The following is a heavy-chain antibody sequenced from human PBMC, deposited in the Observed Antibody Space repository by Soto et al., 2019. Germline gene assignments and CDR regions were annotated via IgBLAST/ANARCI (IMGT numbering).Heavy chain of an antibody. CDR2: IKQDGSEK. D-gene: IGHD3-10*01. J-gene: IGHJ4*02. CDR1: GFTFSSYW. Sequence: EVQLVESGGGFVQPGGSLRLSCAASGFTFSSYWMSWVRQAPGKGLEWVANIKQDGSEKYYVDSVKGRFTISRDNAKNSLYLQMNSLRAEDTAVYYCARDRGTMVRGVIPYWGQGTLVTVSS. V-gene: IGHV3-7*05. CDR3: ARDRGTMVRGVIPY.